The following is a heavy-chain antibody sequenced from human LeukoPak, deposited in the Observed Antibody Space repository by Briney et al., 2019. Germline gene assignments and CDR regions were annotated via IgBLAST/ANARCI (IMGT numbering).Heavy chain of an antibody. V-gene: IGHV4-59*02. CDR1: GGSVTSHY. Sequence: SETLSLTCSVSGGSVTSHYWNWIRRPPGKGLEWIGYLYHTGITKYNPSLKSRVSMSVDTSKNQFFLKVNSVTAADTAVYHCVRSVDYFDNTGPHMMFDYWGQGSLVTVSS. J-gene: IGHJ4*02. CDR2: LYHTGIT. D-gene: IGHD3-22*01. CDR3: VRSVDYFDNTGPHMMFDY.